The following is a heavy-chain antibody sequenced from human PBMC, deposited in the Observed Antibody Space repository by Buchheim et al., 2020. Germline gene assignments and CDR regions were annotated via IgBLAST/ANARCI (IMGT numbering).Heavy chain of an antibody. J-gene: IGHJ3*02. CDR2: ISGSGGST. CDR3: AKALYCSGGSCYAGVAFDI. D-gene: IGHD2-15*01. V-gene: IGHV3-23*01. CDR1: GFTFSSYA. Sequence: EVQLLESGGGLVQPGGSLRLSCAASGFTFSSYAMSWVRQAPGKGLEWVSAISGSGGSTYYADSVKGRFTISRDNSKNALYLPMNSLRAEDTAVYYCAKALYCSGGSCYAGVAFDIWGQGT.